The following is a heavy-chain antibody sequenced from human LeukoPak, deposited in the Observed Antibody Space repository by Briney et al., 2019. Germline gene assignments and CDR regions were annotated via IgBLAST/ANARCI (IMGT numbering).Heavy chain of an antibody. CDR3: ARGVVVVAEDWFDP. V-gene: IGHV4-39*07. CDR2: IYHSGST. J-gene: IGHJ5*02. D-gene: IGHD2-15*01. Sequence: SETLSLTCTVSGGSISSSSYYWGWIRQPPGKGLEWIGSIYHSGSTYYNPSLKSRVTISVDTSKNQFSLKLSSVTAADTAVYYCARGVVVVAEDWFDPWGQGTLVTVSS. CDR1: GGSISSSSYY.